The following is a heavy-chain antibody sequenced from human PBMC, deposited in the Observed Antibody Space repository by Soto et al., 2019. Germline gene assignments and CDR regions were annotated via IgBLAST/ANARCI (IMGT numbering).Heavy chain of an antibody. V-gene: IGHV4-59*01. CDR1: GGSISSYY. Sequence: TLSLTCTVSGGSISSYYWSWIRQPPGKGLEWIGYIYYSGSTNYNPSLKSRVTISVDTSKNQFSLKLSSVTAADTAVYYCARLRSWPLGRWFDPWGQGTLVTVSS. J-gene: IGHJ5*02. CDR3: ARLRSWPLGRWFDP. D-gene: IGHD6-13*01. CDR2: IYYSGST.